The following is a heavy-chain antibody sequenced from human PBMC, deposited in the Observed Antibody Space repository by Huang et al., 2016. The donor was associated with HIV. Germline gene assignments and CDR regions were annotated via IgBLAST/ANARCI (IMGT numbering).Heavy chain of an antibody. CDR1: GFPFSAYG. CDR3: VKERGSSRARSSFDF. J-gene: IGHJ3*01. CDR2: IRYDGNND. Sequence: QVRLVESGGGVVQPGASLKLSCSASGFPFSAYGMDWVRQAPGKGLEWVSFIRYDGNNDYLIGSVKGRFTIARDNSNNTLDLRMNSLRPEDTAVYYCVKERGSSRARSSFDFWGQGTSVIVSS. D-gene: IGHD6-13*01. V-gene: IGHV3-30*02.